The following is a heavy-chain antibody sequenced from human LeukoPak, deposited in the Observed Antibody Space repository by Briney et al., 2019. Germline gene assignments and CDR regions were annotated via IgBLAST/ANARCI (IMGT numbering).Heavy chain of an antibody. D-gene: IGHD2-2*01. CDR1: GFAFNSQT. CDR3: AKEPSGNKDLVVVPTTIRYGMDV. V-gene: IGHV3-7*03. Sequence: SGGSLRLSCAASGFAFNSQTMSWVRQAPGKGVEWVASIKEDEIKRHYVDSVKGRFTISRDNAKDSLYLQMNSLRVEDTAVYYCAKEPSGNKDLVVVPTTIRYGMDVWGQGTTVPVS. CDR2: IKEDEIKR. J-gene: IGHJ6*02.